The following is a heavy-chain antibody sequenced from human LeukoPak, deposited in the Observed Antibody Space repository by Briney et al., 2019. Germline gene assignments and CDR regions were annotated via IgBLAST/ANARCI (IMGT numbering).Heavy chain of an antibody. J-gene: IGHJ3*02. Sequence: PSETPSLTCAVYGGSFSGYYWSWIRQPPGKGLEWIGEINHSGSTNYNPSLKSRVTISVDTSKNQFSLKLSSVTAADTAVYYCARRVGAIWSSAAGAFDIWGQGTMVTVSS. CDR3: ARRVGAIWSSAAGAFDI. V-gene: IGHV4-34*01. D-gene: IGHD1-26*01. CDR2: INHSGST. CDR1: GGSFSGYY.